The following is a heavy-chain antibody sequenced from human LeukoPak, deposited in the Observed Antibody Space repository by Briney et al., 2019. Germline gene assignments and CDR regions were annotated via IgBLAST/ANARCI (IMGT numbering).Heavy chain of an antibody. V-gene: IGHV4-34*01. D-gene: IGHD5-18*01. CDR1: GGSFSGYY. Sequence: SETLSLTRAVYGGSFSGYYWSWIRQPPRKGLEWIGEINHSGSTNYIPSLKSRVTISVDTSKNQFPLKLSSVTAADTAVYYCATLRGNSYGNFRGDYWGQGTLVTVSS. J-gene: IGHJ4*02. CDR3: ATLRGNSYGNFRGDY. CDR2: INHSGST.